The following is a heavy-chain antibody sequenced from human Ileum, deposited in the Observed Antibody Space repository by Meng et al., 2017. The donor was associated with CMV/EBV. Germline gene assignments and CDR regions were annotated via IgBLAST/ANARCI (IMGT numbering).Heavy chain of an antibody. V-gene: IGHV3-23*01. D-gene: IGHD1-26*01. CDR2: ISGSGSST. CDR3: AKDNGYGGSYFDF. Sequence: AASGFNFSTYAMSWVRQAPGKGLEWVSAISGSGSSTYYTDSVTGRFTISRDNSKNTFFLQMNSLRAEDTAVYYCAKDNGYGGSYFDFWGQGTLVTVSS. CDR1: GFNFSTYA. J-gene: IGHJ4*02.